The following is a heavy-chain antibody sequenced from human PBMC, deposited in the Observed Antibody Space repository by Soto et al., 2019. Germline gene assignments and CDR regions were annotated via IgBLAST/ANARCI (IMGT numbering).Heavy chain of an antibody. V-gene: IGHV4-59*01. D-gene: IGHD3-22*01. CDR3: ARVGGSYYDSSGYLFDY. CDR1: GGSISSYY. J-gene: IGHJ4*02. CDR2: IYYSGST. Sequence: SETPSLTCTVSGGSISSYYWSWIRQPPGKGLEWIGYIYYSGSTNYNPSLKSRVTISVDTSKNQFSLKLSSVTAADTAVYYCARVGGSYYDSSGYLFDYWGQGTLVTVSS.